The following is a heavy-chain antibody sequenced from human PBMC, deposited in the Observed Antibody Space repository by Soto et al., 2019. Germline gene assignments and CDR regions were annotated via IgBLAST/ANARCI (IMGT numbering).Heavy chain of an antibody. J-gene: IGHJ4*02. CDR2: IKSKTDGGTT. D-gene: IGHD3-16*02. CDR3: TTDGYYDYVWGNYPLGY. CDR1: GFTFSNAW. Sequence: EVQLVESGGGLVKPGGSLRLSCAASGFTFSNAWMNWVRQAPGKGLEWVGRIKSKTDGGTTDYAAPVKGRLTISRDDSKNTLYPQRNSLKTEDPAVYYFTTDGYYDYVWGNYPLGYWGQGTLVTVSS. V-gene: IGHV3-15*07.